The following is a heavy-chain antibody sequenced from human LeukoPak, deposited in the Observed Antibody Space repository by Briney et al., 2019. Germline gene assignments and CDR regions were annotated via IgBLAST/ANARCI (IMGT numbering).Heavy chain of an antibody. Sequence: GGSLRLSWAASGFTFSTNDMGWVRQPPGKGLEWASAISVIGGSTYYADSVKGRFTSSRDNSKNTLYLQMNSLRAEDTAVYYCARDDYGGKLDIWGQGTVVTVSS. CDR2: ISVIGGST. CDR3: ARDDYGGKLDI. D-gene: IGHD4-23*01. V-gene: IGHV3-23*01. CDR1: GFTFSTND. J-gene: IGHJ3*02.